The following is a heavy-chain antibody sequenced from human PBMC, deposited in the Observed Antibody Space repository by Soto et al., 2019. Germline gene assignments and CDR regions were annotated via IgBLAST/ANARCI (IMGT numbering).Heavy chain of an antibody. Sequence: LSDRCSVAGGSSGSRGYAWSWIRQPPGKGLEWIGYIYHSGITYYNPSLESRVTISIDGSNEQFSLKLTSVTAADTAVYYCARRTPGGSETYYNSWFDPRGQGTLVTVSS. CDR2: IYHSGIT. V-gene: IGHV4-30-2*01. J-gene: IGHJ5*02. D-gene: IGHD3-10*01. CDR1: GGSSGSRGYA. CDR3: ARRTPGGSETYYNSWFDP.